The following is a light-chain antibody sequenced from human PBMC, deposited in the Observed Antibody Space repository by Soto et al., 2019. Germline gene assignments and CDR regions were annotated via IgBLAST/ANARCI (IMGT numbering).Light chain of an antibody. J-gene: IGKJ1*01. Sequence: EIQMPQSQSSLSASVGDRVTITCQASQDISNYLNWYQQKPGKAPKLLMHDASSLESGVPSRFSGSASGTEFTLTSSILQPDYFATYCCQQCSTYPWTFGQGTKVDIK. CDR2: DAS. V-gene: IGKV1-5*01. CDR1: QDISNY. CDR3: QQCSTYPWT.